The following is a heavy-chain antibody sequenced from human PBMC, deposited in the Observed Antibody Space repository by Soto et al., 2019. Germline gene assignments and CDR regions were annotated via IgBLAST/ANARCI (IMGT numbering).Heavy chain of an antibody. CDR1: GGSFSGYY. CDR2: INHSGST. V-gene: IGHV4-34*01. CDR3: ARARMATVYFDY. J-gene: IGHJ4*02. Sequence: SQTLSLTCAVYGGSFSGYYWSWIRQPPGKGLEWIGEINHSGSTNCNPSLKSRVTISVDTSKNQFSLKLSSVTAADTAVYYCARARMATVYFDYWGQGTLVTVSS. D-gene: IGHD4-4*01.